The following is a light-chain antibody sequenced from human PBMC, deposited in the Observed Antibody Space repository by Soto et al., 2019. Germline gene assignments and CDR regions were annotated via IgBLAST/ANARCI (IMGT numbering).Light chain of an antibody. V-gene: IGKV1-5*03. CDR2: KAS. CDR3: QQYNSYPLT. J-gene: IGKJ4*01. Sequence: DIQMTQSPSTLSASVGDRVTITCRASQSISSWLAWYQQQLGKAPKLLIYKASSLESGVPSRFSGSGSGTEFTLTISSLQPDDFATYYCQQYNSYPLTFGGGTKVEIK. CDR1: QSISSW.